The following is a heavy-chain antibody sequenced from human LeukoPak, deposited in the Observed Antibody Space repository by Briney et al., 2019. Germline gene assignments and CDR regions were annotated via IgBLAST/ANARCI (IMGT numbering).Heavy chain of an antibody. V-gene: IGHV1-2*02. CDR1: GYTFIGYY. Sequence: ASVKVSCKASGYTFIGYYMHWVRQAPGQGLEWMGWINPNSGDTNYAQKFQGRVTITADKSTSTAYMELSSLRSEDTAVYHCARGRGKRQLVKNNWFDPWGQGTLVTVSS. CDR2: INPNSGDT. D-gene: IGHD6-13*01. CDR3: ARGRGKRQLVKNNWFDP. J-gene: IGHJ5*02.